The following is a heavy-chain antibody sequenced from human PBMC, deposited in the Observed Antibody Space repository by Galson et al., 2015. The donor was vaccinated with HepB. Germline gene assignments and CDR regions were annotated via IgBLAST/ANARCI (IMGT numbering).Heavy chain of an antibody. CDR1: GYTFTSYA. Sequence: SVKVSCKASGYTFTSYAMNWVRQAPGQGLEWMGWINTNTGNPTYAQGFTGRFVFSLDTSVSTAYLQISSLKAEDTAVYYCARDANVGAAGGWYSGYYYYGMDVWGQGTTVTVSS. CDR2: INTNTGNP. J-gene: IGHJ6*02. CDR3: ARDANVGAAGGWYSGYYYYGMDV. V-gene: IGHV7-4-1*02. D-gene: IGHD6-19*01.